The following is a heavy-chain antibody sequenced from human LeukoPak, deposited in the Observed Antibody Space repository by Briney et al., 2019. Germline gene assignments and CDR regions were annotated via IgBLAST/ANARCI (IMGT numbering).Heavy chain of an antibody. Sequence: GRSLRLSCAASGFTFDDYAMHWVRQAPGKGLEWVSGISWNSGSIGYADSVKGRFTISRDNAKNSLYLQMNSLRAEDTALYYCARDDDYGDENYWGQGTLVTVSS. D-gene: IGHD4-17*01. CDR1: GFTFDDYA. CDR3: ARDDDYGDENY. CDR2: ISWNSGSI. J-gene: IGHJ4*02. V-gene: IGHV3-9*01.